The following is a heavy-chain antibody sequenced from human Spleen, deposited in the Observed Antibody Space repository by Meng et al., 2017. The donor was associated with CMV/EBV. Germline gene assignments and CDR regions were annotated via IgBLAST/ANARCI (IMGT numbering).Heavy chain of an antibody. CDR2: INPNSGGT. CDR1: GYTFTSYD. J-gene: IGHJ5*02. CDR3: ARDQRRGGDYDFWSAYPSRTPRWFDP. V-gene: IGHV1-2*06. Sequence: ASVKVSCKASGYTFTSYDINWVRQATGQGLEWMGRINPNSGGTNYAQKFQGRVTMTRDTSISTAYMELSRLRSDDTAVYYCARDQRRGGDYDFWSAYPSRTPRWFDPWGQGTLVTVSS. D-gene: IGHD3-3*01.